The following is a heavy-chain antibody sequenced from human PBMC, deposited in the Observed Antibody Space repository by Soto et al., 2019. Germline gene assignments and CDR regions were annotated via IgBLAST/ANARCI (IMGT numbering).Heavy chain of an antibody. V-gene: IGHV4-34*01. J-gene: IGHJ6*02. Sequence: SETLSLTCAVYGGSFSGYYWSWIRQPPGKGLEWIGEINHSGSTNYNPSLKSRVTISVDTSKNQFSLKLSSVTAADTAAYYCAIRGYSYGYDTYYYGMDVWGQGTTVTVSS. CDR1: GGSFSGYY. D-gene: IGHD5-18*01. CDR2: INHSGST. CDR3: AIRGYSYGYDTYYYGMDV.